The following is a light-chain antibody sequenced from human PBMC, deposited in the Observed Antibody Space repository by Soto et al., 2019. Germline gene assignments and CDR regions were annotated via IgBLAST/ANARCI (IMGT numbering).Light chain of an antibody. CDR1: QSISSNF. J-gene: IGKJ2*01. CDR2: GAS. V-gene: IGKV3-20*01. Sequence: EIVLTQSPGTLSLSPGERATLSCRASQSISSNFLAWYQQKPGQAPRLLIDGASGRATGIPDRFSGSGSGTDFTLTISRLEPEDFAVYYCQHYDRSPPMFTFGQGTKLEFK. CDR3: QHYDRSPPMFT.